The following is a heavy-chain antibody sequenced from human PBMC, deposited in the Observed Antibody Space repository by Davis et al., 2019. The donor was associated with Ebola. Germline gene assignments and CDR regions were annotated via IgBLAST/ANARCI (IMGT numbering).Heavy chain of an antibody. D-gene: IGHD1-1*01. J-gene: IGHJ4*02. CDR2: IKQDGSEK. CDR1: GFTFSSYW. Sequence: GESLKISCAASGFTFSSYWMSWVRQAPGKGLEWVANIKQDGSEKYYVDSVKGRFTISRDNAKNSLYLQMNSLRAEDTAVYYCVKNGDSSLGGQGTLVTVSS. V-gene: IGHV3-7*01. CDR3: VKNGDSSL.